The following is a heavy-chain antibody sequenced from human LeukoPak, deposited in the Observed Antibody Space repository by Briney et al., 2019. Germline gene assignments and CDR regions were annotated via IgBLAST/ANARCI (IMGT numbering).Heavy chain of an antibody. CDR3: ARGPLIVVADYYYYMDV. CDR2: INPNSGGT. J-gene: IGHJ6*03. Sequence: ASVKVSCKASGYTFTGYYMHWVRQAPGQGLEWMGWINPNSGGTNYAQTFQGRVTISVDTSKNQFSLKLSSVTAADTAVYYCARGPLIVVADYYYYMDVWGKGTTVTVSS. V-gene: IGHV1-2*02. CDR1: GYTFTGYY. D-gene: IGHD2-21*01.